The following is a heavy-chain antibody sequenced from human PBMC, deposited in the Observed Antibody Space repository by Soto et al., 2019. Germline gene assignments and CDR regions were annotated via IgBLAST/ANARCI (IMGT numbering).Heavy chain of an antibody. CDR3: ARGLRGQLVRDYRI. D-gene: IGHD6-6*01. CDR2: INHSGST. J-gene: IGHJ3*02. Sequence: SETLSLTCAVYGGSFSGYYWSWIRQPPGKGLEWIGEINHSGSTNYNPSLKSRVTISVDTSKNQFSLKLSSVTAADTAVYYCARGLRGQLVRDYRIWGQGTMVTVSS. V-gene: IGHV4-34*01. CDR1: GGSFSGYY.